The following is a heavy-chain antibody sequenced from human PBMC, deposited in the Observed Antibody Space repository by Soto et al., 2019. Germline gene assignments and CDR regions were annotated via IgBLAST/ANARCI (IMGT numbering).Heavy chain of an antibody. J-gene: IGHJ3*02. CDR1: GYTFTGYY. CDR3: ARAREYSSSSGGFDI. CDR2: INPNSGGT. Sequence: QVQLVQSGAEVKKPGASVKVSCKASGYTFTGYYMHWVRQAPGQGLEWMGWINPNSGGTNYAQRFQGWVTMTRDTSISTAYMELSRLRSDDTAVYYCARAREYSSSSGGFDIWGQGTMVTVSS. V-gene: IGHV1-2*04. D-gene: IGHD6-13*01.